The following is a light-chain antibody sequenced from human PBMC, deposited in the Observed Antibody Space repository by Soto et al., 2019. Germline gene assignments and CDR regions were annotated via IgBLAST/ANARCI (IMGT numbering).Light chain of an antibody. J-gene: IGKJ5*01. Sequence: EIVMTQSPANLFVSPGDRAILSCRAGQGVTTNFAWYQQKSGQSPRLLIYDVSHRATGVPDRFSGSGSGTDFTLTISRLETEDFAVFYCQQYGTSEIIFGQGTRLEIK. CDR1: QGVTTN. V-gene: IGKV3-15*01. CDR2: DVS. CDR3: QQYGTSEII.